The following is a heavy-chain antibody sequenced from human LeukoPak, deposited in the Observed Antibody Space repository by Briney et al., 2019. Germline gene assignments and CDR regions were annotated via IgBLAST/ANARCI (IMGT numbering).Heavy chain of an antibody. Sequence: GGSLRLSCTASGFTVSSNYMGWVRQAPGKGLVWVSIIYSGGSTNYAESVEGRFTISRDNSNNTLFLQMNSLRAEDTAVYYCARASKASAPFDYWGQGTLVTVSS. J-gene: IGHJ4*02. CDR2: IYSGGST. CDR1: GFTVSSNY. CDR3: ARASKASAPFDY. V-gene: IGHV3-53*01. D-gene: IGHD3-10*01.